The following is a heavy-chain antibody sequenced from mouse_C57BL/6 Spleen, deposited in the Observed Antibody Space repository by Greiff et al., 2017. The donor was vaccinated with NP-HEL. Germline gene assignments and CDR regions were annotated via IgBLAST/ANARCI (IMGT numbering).Heavy chain of an antibody. D-gene: IGHD3-3*01. Sequence: VKLMESGPELVKPGASVKLSCKASGYTFTSYDINWVKQRPGQGLEWIGWIYPRDGSTKYNEKFKGKATLTVDTSSSTAYMELHSLTSEDSAVYFRARRAGYFDYWGQGTTLTVSS. CDR2: IYPRDGST. CDR3: ARRAGYFDY. V-gene: IGHV1-85*01. CDR1: GYTFTSYD. J-gene: IGHJ2*01.